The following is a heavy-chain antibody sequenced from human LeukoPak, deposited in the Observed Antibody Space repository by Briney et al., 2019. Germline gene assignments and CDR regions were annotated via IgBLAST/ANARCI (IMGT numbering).Heavy chain of an antibody. J-gene: IGHJ4*02. Sequence: EPLSLTCNVSGGSIGSGSNSWGWIRQPPGKGLKGMGGTFYSGSTYYTPSLKNRATISVDTSKKQFSLKLSCVTAADTAVYYCASQTYYSSGSIDYWGQGTPGTVSS. CDR2: TFYSGST. V-gene: IGHV4-39*01. CDR1: GGSIGSGSNS. CDR3: ASQTYYSSGSIDY. D-gene: IGHD3-22*01.